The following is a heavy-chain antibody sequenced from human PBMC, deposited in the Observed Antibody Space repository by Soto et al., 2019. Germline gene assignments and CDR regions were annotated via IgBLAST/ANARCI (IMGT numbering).Heavy chain of an antibody. V-gene: IGHV4-61*05. Sequence: PSETLSLTCTVSGGSISSSSYYWGWIRQPPGKGLEWIGYIYYSGSTNYNPSLKSRVTISVDTSKNQFSLKLSSVTAADTAVYYCAGLHDFWRGYGGFDPWGQGTLVTVSS. J-gene: IGHJ5*02. D-gene: IGHD3-3*01. CDR1: GGSISSSSYY. CDR2: IYYSGST. CDR3: AGLHDFWRGYGGFDP.